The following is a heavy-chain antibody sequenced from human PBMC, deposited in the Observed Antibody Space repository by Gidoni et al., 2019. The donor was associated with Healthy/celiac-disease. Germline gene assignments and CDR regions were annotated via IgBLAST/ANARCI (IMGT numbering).Heavy chain of an antibody. V-gene: IGHV3-33*01. J-gene: IGHJ6*02. D-gene: IGHD3-22*01. CDR1: GFTFSSYG. CDR3: ARDPTLYYDSSGEYGMDV. CDR2: IWYDGSNK. Sequence: QVQLVESGGGVVQPGRSLRLSCAASGFTFSSYGMHWVRQAPGKGLEWVAVIWYDGSNKYYADSVKGRFTISRDNSKNTLYLQMNSLRAEDTAVYYCARDPTLYYDSSGEYGMDVWGQGTTVTVSS.